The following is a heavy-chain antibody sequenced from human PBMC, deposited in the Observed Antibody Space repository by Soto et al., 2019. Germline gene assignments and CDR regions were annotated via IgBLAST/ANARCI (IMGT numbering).Heavy chain of an antibody. CDR3: ATHREGATYYFDY. CDR2: SVVGSGNT. CDR1: TFTFTSSA. D-gene: IGHD1-26*01. V-gene: IGHV1-58*01. Sequence: QMQLVQSGPEVKKPGTSVKVSCKASTFTFTSSAVQWVRQARGQRLEWIGWSVVGSGNTKYAQNFQERVTTTRDMSSGTAYLELSGLRSEDTAVYYCATHREGATYYFDYWGQGTLLTVSS. J-gene: IGHJ4*02.